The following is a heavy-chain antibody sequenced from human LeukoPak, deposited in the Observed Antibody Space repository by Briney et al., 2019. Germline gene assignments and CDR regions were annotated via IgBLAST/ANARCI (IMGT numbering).Heavy chain of an antibody. CDR1: GYTFTGYY. CDR2: INPNSGGT. CDR3: ARDGYCSSTSCYRTADI. J-gene: IGHJ4*02. Sequence: ASVKVSCKASGYTFTGYYMHWVRQAPGQGHEWMGWINPNSGGTNYAQKFQGRVTMTRDTSISTAYMELSRLRSDDTAVYYCARDGYCSSTSCYRTADIWGQGTLVTVSS. D-gene: IGHD2-2*03. V-gene: IGHV1-2*02.